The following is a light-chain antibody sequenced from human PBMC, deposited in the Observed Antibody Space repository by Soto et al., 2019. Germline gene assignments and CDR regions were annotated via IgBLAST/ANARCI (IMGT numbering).Light chain of an antibody. CDR2: DAS. CDR1: HDINYY. Sequence: DIQMTQSPSSLSASVGDRVSITCQASHDINYYLNWYQQKPGTAPKLLIYDASNLQAGVTPRFRGGGSGTSFVLIISNLQPEDIATYYGQQYYDDLRTFGGGTKVEI. CDR3: QQYYDDLRT. V-gene: IGKV1-33*01. J-gene: IGKJ4*01.